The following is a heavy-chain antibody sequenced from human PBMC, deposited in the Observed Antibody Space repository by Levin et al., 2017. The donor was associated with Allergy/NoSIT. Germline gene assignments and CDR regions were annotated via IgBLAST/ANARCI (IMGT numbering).Heavy chain of an antibody. J-gene: IGHJ5*02. Sequence: SGPTLVKPTQTLTLTCTFSGFSLSTTGVGVGWIRQPPGKALEWLALVYWDDDKRYSPSLKSRLTITKDTSKNQVVLTMTNMDPVDTATYYCAHRGQLLLYPGSWCDPWGQGTLVTVSS. V-gene: IGHV2-5*02. D-gene: IGHD2-2*02. CDR2: VYWDDDK. CDR3: AHRGQLLLYPGSWCDP. CDR1: GFSLSTTGVG.